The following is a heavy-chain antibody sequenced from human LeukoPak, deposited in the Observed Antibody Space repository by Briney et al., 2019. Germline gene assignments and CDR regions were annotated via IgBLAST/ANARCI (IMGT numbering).Heavy chain of an antibody. CDR1: GFTFDDYG. CDR2: INWNGGST. Sequence: TGGSLRLSCAASGFTFDDYGMSWVRQAPGKGLEWVSGINWNGGSTGYADSVKGRFTISRDNAKNSLYLQMNSLRAEDTALYYCARGTYGSGSYYNADAFDIWGQGTMVTVSS. D-gene: IGHD3-10*01. V-gene: IGHV3-20*04. CDR3: ARGTYGSGSYYNADAFDI. J-gene: IGHJ3*02.